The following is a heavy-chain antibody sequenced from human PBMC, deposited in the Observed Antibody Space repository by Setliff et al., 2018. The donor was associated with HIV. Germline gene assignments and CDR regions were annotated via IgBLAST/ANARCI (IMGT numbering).Heavy chain of an antibody. Sequence: GGSLRLSCTASGFTFGDYAMTWVRQAPGKGLEWVGFIRGEPSGGTTEYAASVKGRFTISRDDSKSVAYLQMSSLKTEDTAVYYCTPWTGTSRFDYWGQGTLVTVSS. CDR1: GFTFGDYA. J-gene: IGHJ4*02. CDR3: TPWTGTSRFDY. CDR2: IRGEPSGGTT. D-gene: IGHD1-7*01. V-gene: IGHV3-49*04.